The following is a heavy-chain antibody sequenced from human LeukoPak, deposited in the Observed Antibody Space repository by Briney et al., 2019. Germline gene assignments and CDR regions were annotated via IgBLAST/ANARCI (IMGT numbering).Heavy chain of an antibody. CDR3: ARVTGYTIEDYFDY. CDR1: GGSISGYY. V-gene: IGHV4-59*01. Sequence: PSETLSLTCTVSGGSISGYYWSWIRQPPGKGLEGIGYIYYSGSTNYNPSLKSRVTISVDTSKNQFSLKLRSVTAADTAVYYCARVTGYTIEDYFDYWGQGTLVTVSS. J-gene: IGHJ4*02. CDR2: IYYSGST. D-gene: IGHD3-9*01.